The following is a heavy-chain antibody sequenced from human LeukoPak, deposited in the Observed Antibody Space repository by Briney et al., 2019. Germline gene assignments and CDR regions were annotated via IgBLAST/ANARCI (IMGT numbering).Heavy chain of an antibody. V-gene: IGHV1-2*02. CDR1: GYTFSGYD. CDR3: ARSRHDAFDI. CDR2: INPNSGDT. J-gene: IGHJ3*02. Sequence: ASVTVSCKASGYTFSGYDMHWVRQAPGQGLEWMGWINPNSGDTDSAQKFQDRVTMARDTSIPTAYMELSRLISDDTAVYYCARSRHDAFDIRGQGTMLTLSS.